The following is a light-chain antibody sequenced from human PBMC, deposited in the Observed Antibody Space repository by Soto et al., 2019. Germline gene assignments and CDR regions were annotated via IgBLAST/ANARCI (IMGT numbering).Light chain of an antibody. CDR1: QSVSSY. V-gene: IGKV3-11*01. Sequence: IVLTRSPATLSFSPWERATLSCRASQSVSSYLAWYQQKPGQAPRLLIYDASNRATGIPARFSGSGSGTDFTLTISSLEPEDFAVYYCQQRSNWPLTFGQGTRLEIK. CDR2: DAS. J-gene: IGKJ5*01. CDR3: QQRSNWPLT.